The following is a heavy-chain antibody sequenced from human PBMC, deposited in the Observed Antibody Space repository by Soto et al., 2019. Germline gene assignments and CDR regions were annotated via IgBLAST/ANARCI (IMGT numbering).Heavy chain of an antibody. J-gene: IGHJ5*02. CDR3: ARVPDR. V-gene: IGHV4-28*02. CDR2: IYHSGST. CDR1: DDSRSSRNW. Sequence: SQPLSLTCRVSDDSRSSRNWWRWIRPPPGKGLEWIGYIYHSGSTYYNPSLKSRVTISVDRSKNQFSLKLSSVTAADTAVYYCARVPDRWGQGTLVTVS. D-gene: IGHD2-2*01.